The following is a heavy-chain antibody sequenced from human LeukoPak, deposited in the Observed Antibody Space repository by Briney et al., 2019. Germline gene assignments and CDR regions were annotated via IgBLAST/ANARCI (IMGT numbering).Heavy chain of an antibody. D-gene: IGHD3-10*01. CDR2: IIPIFGTA. Sequence: GASVKVSCKASGYTFTSYGISWVRQAPGQGLEWMGGIIPIFGTANYAQKFQGRVTITADESTSTAYMELSSLRSEDTAVYYCAREGELSITMVRVLGRSFDYWGQGTLVTVSS. CDR3: AREGELSITMVRVLGRSFDY. J-gene: IGHJ4*02. V-gene: IGHV1-69*13. CDR1: GYTFTSYG.